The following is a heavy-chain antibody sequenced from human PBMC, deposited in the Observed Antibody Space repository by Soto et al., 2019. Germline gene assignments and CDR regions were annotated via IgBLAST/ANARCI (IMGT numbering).Heavy chain of an antibody. CDR2: IIPIFGTA. V-gene: IGHV1-69*13. CDR1: GGTFSSYA. Sequence: SVKVSCKASGGTFSSYAISWVRQAPGQGLEWMGGIIPIFGTANYAQKFQGRVTITADESTSTAYMELSSLRSEDTAVYYWAVSRFWSGAYYDYYGMDVWGQGTTVTVSS. CDR3: AVSRFWSGAYYDYYGMDV. J-gene: IGHJ6*02. D-gene: IGHD3-3*01.